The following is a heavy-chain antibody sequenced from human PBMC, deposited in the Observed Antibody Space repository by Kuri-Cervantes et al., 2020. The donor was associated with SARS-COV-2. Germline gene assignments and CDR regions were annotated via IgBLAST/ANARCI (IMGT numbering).Heavy chain of an antibody. Sequence: GSLRLSCTVSGGSFSGYYWSWIRQPPGKGLGWIGEINHSGSTNYNPSLKSRVTISVDTSKNQFSLKLSSVTAADTAVYYCARSITIFGVEAYGMDVWGQGTTVTVSS. CDR3: ARSITIFGVEAYGMDV. CDR1: GGSFSGYY. D-gene: IGHD3-3*01. CDR2: INHSGST. V-gene: IGHV4-34*01. J-gene: IGHJ6*02.